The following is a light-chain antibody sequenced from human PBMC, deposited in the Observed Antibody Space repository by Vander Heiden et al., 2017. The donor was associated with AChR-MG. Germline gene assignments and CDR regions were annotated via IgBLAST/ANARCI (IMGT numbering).Light chain of an antibody. Sequence: EIVMTQSPATLSLSPWERATLSCRASQSLTTNLAWYQHKPGQAPRLLIYGASARATGIPARFSGSGSGTEFTLTIDSLQSEDFAVYYCQHYNNWPGALTFGGGTKVEIK. V-gene: IGKV3-15*01. CDR1: QSLTTN. CDR2: GAS. J-gene: IGKJ4*01. CDR3: QHYNNWPGALT.